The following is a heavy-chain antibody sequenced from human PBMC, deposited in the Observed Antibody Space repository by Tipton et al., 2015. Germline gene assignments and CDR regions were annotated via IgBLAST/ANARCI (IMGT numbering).Heavy chain of an antibody. CDR1: GGSISSTNW. CDR2: ISQSGNT. V-gene: IGHV4-4*02. D-gene: IGHD2-21*01. CDR3: ARQGTVVVIGMSHYYYYGMDV. Sequence: TLSLTCAVSGGSISSTNWWTWVRQPPGKGLEWIGEISQSGNTNYNPSLKSRVTISADKSKNQFSLNLKSVTAADTAVYYCARQGTVVVIGMSHYYYYGMDVWGQGTTVTVSS. J-gene: IGHJ6*02.